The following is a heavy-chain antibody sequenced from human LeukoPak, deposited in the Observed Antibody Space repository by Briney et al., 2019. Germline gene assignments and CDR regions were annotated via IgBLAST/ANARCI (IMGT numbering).Heavy chain of an antibody. CDR1: GYTFTGYY. CDR2: VNPNSGGT. V-gene: IGHV1-2*02. J-gene: IGHJ4*02. CDR3: ASVLYSSSWW. Sequence: VASVTVSRKASGYTFTGYYMHWVRQAPAQGLEWMGWVNPNSGGTNYAQKFQGRVTMTRDTSISTAYMELSRLRSDDTAVYYCASVLYSSSWWWGQGTLVTVSS. D-gene: IGHD6-13*01.